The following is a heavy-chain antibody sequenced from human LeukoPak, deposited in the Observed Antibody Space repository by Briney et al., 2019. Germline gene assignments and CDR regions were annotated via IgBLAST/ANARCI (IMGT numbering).Heavy chain of an antibody. CDR2: ISSNGGST. V-gene: IGHV3-64*04. CDR1: GFTFSSYA. J-gene: IGHJ6*02. Sequence: PEGSLRLSCSASGFTFSSYAMHWVRQAPGKGLEYVSAISSNGGSTYYADSVKGRFTISRDNSKNTLYLQMNSLRAEDTAVYYCAKTLRKDFDWLLSTYYYYYGMDVWGQGTTVTVSS. CDR3: AKTLRKDFDWLLSTYYYYYGMDV. D-gene: IGHD3-9*01.